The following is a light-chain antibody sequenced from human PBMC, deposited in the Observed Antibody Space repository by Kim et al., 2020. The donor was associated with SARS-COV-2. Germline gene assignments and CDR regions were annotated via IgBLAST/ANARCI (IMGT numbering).Light chain of an antibody. V-gene: IGKV4-1*01. J-gene: IGKJ5*01. CDR3: QQYHGIPLT. CDR2: WAS. Sequence: ATATINCKSSQSILYNIKNYLAWYQQRPVQPPRLLINWASTRVSGVPDRFSGSGSGTDFTLTINSLQAEDVAVYYCQQYHGIPLTFGQGTRLEIK. CDR1: QSILYNIKNY.